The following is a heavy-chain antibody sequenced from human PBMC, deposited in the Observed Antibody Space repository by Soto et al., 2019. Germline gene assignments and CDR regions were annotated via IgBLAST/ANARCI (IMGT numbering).Heavy chain of an antibody. J-gene: IGHJ6*02. Sequence: SETLSLTCAVYGGSFSGYYWSWIRPPPGKGLEWIGEINHSGSTYYNPSLKSRVTISVDTSKNQFSLKLSSVTAADTAVYYCAREHCTNGVCYNYYGMDVWGQGTTVTVSS. CDR3: AREHCTNGVCYNYYGMDV. CDR2: INHSGST. V-gene: IGHV4-34*09. CDR1: GGSFSGYY. D-gene: IGHD2-8*01.